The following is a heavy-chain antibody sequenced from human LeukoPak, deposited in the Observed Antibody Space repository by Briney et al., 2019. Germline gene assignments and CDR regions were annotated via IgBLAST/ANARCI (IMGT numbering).Heavy chain of an antibody. CDR1: GGSFSGYY. V-gene: IGHV4-34*01. CDR3: AEGVVPAAIFQH. CDR2: INHSGST. J-gene: IGHJ1*01. D-gene: IGHD2-2*01. Sequence: SETLSLTCAVYGGSFSGYYWSWIRQPPGKGLEWIGEINHSGSTNYNPSLKSRVTISVDTSKNQFSLKLSSVTAADTAVYYCAEGVVPAAIFQHWGQGTLVTVSS.